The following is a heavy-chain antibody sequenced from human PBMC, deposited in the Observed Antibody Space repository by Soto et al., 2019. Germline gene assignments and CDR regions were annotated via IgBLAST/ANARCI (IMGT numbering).Heavy chain of an antibody. CDR1: GFTFSSYA. Sequence: PGGSLRLSCAASGFTFSSYAMSWVRQAPGKGLEWVSAISGSGGSTYYADSVKGRFTISRDSSKNTLYLQMNSLRAEDTAVYYCAKFKGSGYYFDYWGQGTLVTVSS. CDR3: AKFKGSGYYFDY. D-gene: IGHD3-3*01. J-gene: IGHJ4*02. V-gene: IGHV3-23*01. CDR2: ISGSGGST.